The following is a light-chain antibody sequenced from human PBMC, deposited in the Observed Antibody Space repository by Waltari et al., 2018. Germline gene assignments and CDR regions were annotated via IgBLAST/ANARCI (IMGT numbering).Light chain of an antibody. Sequence: QSALTQPASVSGSPGQSITVSCTGTSSDVGSYNLVSWYQQPPGKAPNLKIYEGSKRPSGVSNRFSGSKSGNPASLTISGLQAEDEADYYCCSYAGSSTLLFGGGTKVTVL. CDR2: EGS. J-gene: IGLJ2*01. CDR3: CSYAGSSTLL. V-gene: IGLV2-23*01. CDR1: SSDVGSYNL.